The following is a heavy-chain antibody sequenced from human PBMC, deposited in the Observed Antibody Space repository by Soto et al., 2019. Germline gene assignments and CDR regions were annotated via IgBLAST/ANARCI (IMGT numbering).Heavy chain of an antibody. V-gene: IGHV1-58*02. J-gene: IGHJ3*02. Sequence: GASVKVSCKASGFTFTSSAMQWVRQARGQRLEWIGWIVVDSGNTNYAQKFQERVTITRDMSTSTAYMELSSLRSEDTAVYYCAASTLYCSNGVCCPDRNAFDIRCQGT. CDR1: GFTFTSSA. CDR3: AASTLYCSNGVCCPDRNAFDI. D-gene: IGHD2-8*01. CDR2: IVVDSGNT.